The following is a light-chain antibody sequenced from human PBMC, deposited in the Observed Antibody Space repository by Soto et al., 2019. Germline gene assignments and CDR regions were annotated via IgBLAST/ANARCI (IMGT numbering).Light chain of an antibody. CDR3: CSYAGGYTYL. CDR2: DVA. V-gene: IGLV2-11*01. CDR1: HNDIGTYDY. J-gene: IGLJ1*01. Sequence: QSALTQPTSVSGSPGQSITISCTGNHNDIGTYDYVSWYQQHPGRPPKLMIYDVARWPSGVPDRFSGSKSGNTASLTISGLQAEDEADYFCCSYAGGYTYLFGTGTKVTVL.